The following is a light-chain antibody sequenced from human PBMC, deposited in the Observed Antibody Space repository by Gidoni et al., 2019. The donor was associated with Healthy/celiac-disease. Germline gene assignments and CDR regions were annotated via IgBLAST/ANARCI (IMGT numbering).Light chain of an antibody. J-gene: IGKJ4*01. CDR1: QSVSSY. CDR2: DAS. V-gene: IGKV3-11*01. Sequence: DIVLTQSPATLSVSPGERATLSCRASQSVSSYLAWYQQKPGQAPRLLIYDASNRATGIPARFSGSGSGTDFTLTISSLEPEDFAVYYCQQSSNWPPTFGGGTKVEIK. CDR3: QQSSNWPPT.